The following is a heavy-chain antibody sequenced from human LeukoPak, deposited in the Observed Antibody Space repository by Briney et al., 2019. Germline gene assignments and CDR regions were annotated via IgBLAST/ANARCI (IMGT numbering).Heavy chain of an antibody. Sequence: WGSLRLSCAASGFTFSSYEMNWVRQAPGKGLEWVSAISGSGGSTYYADSVKGRFTISRDNSKNTLYLQMNSLRAEDTAVYYCAKDRYSGSYSPDYWGQGTLVTASS. CDR3: AKDRYSGSYSPDY. J-gene: IGHJ4*02. V-gene: IGHV3-23*01. D-gene: IGHD3-10*01. CDR2: ISGSGGST. CDR1: GFTFSSYE.